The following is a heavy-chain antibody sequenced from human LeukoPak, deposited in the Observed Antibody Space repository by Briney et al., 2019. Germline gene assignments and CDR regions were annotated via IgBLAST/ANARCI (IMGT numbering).Heavy chain of an antibody. CDR2: INPNSGGT. CDR3: ARGPRIAVAGTGDWFDP. D-gene: IGHD6-19*01. CDR1: GYTFTGYY. J-gene: IGHJ5*02. Sequence: ASVKVSCKASGYTFTGYYMHWVRQAPGQGLEWMGWINPNSGGTNYAQKFQGRVTMTRDTSISTAYMELSRLRSDDTAVYYCARGPRIAVAGTGDWFDPWGQGTLVTVSS. V-gene: IGHV1-2*02.